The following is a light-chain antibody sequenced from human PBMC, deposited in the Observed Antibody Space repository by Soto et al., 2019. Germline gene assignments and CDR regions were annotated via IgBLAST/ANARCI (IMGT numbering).Light chain of an antibody. V-gene: IGLV2-8*01. CDR2: EVN. CDR1: SSDVSGYNY. CDR3: SSYAGSNIFYV. J-gene: IGLJ1*01. Sequence: QSVLTQPPSASGSPGQSVTISCTGTSSDVSGYNYVSWYQQHPGKAPKLMIYEVNKRPSGVPDRFSGSKSGNTASLTVSGLQAEDEADYYCSSYAGSNIFYVFGTGTKVTVL.